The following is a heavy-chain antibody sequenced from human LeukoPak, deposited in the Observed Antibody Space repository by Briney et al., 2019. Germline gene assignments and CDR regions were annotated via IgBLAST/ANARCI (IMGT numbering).Heavy chain of an antibody. V-gene: IGHV3-7*03. J-gene: IGHJ4*02. CDR2: IKQDGSEK. CDR1: RFTFSSYW. Sequence: GGSLRLSCAASRFTFSSYWMSWVRQAPGKGLEWVANIKQDGSEKYYVDSVKGRFTISRDNAKNSLYLQLNSLRAEDTAVYYCARARGGYDFDYWGQGALVTVSS. D-gene: IGHD5-12*01. CDR3: ARARGGYDFDY.